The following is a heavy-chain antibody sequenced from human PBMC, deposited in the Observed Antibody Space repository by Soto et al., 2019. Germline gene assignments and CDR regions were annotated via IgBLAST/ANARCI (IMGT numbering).Heavy chain of an antibody. CDR3: ARSGHTFGGVV. V-gene: IGHV4-59*02. D-gene: IGHD3-16*01. J-gene: IGHJ4*02. Sequence: PSETLSLTCTVSGASVSNYYGSWIRQPPGKGLEHIGYVYYTGNTNYNPSLKSRVTISVDTSNNQFSLKLTSVTTADTAIYYCARSGHTFGGVVWGRGILVTVSS. CDR2: VYYTGNT. CDR1: GASVSNYY.